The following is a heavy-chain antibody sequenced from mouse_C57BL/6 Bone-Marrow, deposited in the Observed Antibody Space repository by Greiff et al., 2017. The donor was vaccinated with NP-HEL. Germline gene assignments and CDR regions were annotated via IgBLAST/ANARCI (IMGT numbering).Heavy chain of an antibody. V-gene: IGHV1-69*01. CDR1: GYTFTSYW. CDR3: ARFRNGQLEYFDY. D-gene: IGHD3-2*01. J-gene: IGHJ2*01. Sequence: VQLQQPGAELVMPGASVKLSCKASGYTFTSYWMHWVKQRPGQGLEWIGEIDPSDSYTNYNQKFKGKSTLTVDKSSSTAYMQLSSLTSEDSAVYYCARFRNGQLEYFDYWGQGTTLTVSS. CDR2: IDPSDSYT.